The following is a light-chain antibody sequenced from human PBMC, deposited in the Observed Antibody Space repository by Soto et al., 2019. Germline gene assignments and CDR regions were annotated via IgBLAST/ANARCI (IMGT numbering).Light chain of an antibody. J-gene: IGKJ1*01. Sequence: IQLTQSPSFLSASVGDRVTITCRASQDISSYLAWYQQKPGKAPKLLIYAASTLQSGVPSRFSGSGSGTDFTLTISSLEPEDFAVYYCQQRSNWPWTFGQGTKVDIK. CDR1: QDISSY. CDR3: QQRSNWPWT. V-gene: IGKV1-9*01. CDR2: AAS.